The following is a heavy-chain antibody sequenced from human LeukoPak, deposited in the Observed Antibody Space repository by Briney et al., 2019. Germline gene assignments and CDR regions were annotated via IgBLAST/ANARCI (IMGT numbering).Heavy chain of an antibody. CDR2: IYYSGST. Sequence: SETLSLTCTVSGGSISSGDYYWSWIRQPPGKGLEWIGYIYYSGSTYYNPSLKSRVTISVDTSKNQFSLKLSSVTAAGTAVYYCARDGSSSWYFDYWGQGTLVTVSS. CDR1: GGSISSGDYY. V-gene: IGHV4-30-4*01. CDR3: ARDGSSSWYFDY. D-gene: IGHD6-13*01. J-gene: IGHJ4*02.